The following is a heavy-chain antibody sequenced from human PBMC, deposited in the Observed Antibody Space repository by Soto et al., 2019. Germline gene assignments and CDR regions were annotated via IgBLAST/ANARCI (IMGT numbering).Heavy chain of an antibody. CDR1: GYTFTSYY. D-gene: IGHD6-6*01. CDR3: ASAILEFSSSSSLEY. J-gene: IGHJ4*02. V-gene: IGHV1-46*01. Sequence: QVQLVQSGAEVEKPGASVKVSCKASGYTFTSYYFHWVRQAPGQGLEWMGLINPSGAYTSYARKFQGRITLTRDTSTSTVYMELNSLRSEDTAVYYCASAILEFSSSSSLEYWGQGTLVTVSS. CDR2: INPSGAYT.